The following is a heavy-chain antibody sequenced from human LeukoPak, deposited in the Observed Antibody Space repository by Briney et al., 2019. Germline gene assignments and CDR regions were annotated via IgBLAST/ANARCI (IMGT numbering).Heavy chain of an antibody. CDR3: AGLYYDILTGYYKHAFDI. CDR2: ISTGAGT. CDR1: GFTVSSNY. J-gene: IGHJ3*02. D-gene: IGHD3-9*01. V-gene: IGHV3-66*01. Sequence: GESLRLSCAPSGFTVSSNYMSWVRQAPGKGLEWVSLISTGAGTYYADYVKGRFTISRDNSKNTLHLQMNSLRVEDTAVSYCAGLYYDILTGYYKHAFDIWGQGTMATVYS.